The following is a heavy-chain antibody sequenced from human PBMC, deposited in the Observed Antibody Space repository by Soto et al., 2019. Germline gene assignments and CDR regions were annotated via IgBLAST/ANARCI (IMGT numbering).Heavy chain of an antibody. J-gene: IGHJ6*02. CDR2: IYYSGST. V-gene: IGHV4-30-4*01. CDR3: ARALHAYYYGMDV. Sequence: NPSETLSLTCTVSGGSISSGDYYWSWIRQPPGKGLEWIGYIYYSGSTYYNPSLKSRVTISVDTSKNQFSLKLSSVTAADTAVYYCARALHAYYYGMDVWGQGTTVTVSS. CDR1: GGSISSGDYY.